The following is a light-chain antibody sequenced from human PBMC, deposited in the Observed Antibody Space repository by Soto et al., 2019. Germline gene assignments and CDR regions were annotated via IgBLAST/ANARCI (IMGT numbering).Light chain of an antibody. CDR2: GAS. CDR3: QQYNNWPPGT. Sequence: EIMMTQSPATLSVSPGERATLSCRSSQSLSSNLAWYEQKPGQAPRLLIYGASTRATRIPARFTGSGSGTEFTLTISSLQSEDFAVYYCQQYNNWPPGTFGPGTKVEI. J-gene: IGKJ1*01. CDR1: QSLSSN. V-gene: IGKV3-15*01.